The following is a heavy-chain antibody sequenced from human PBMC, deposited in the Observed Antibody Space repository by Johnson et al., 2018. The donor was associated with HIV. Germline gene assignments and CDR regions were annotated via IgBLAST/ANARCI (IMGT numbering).Heavy chain of an antibody. J-gene: IGHJ3*02. CDR2: IFSGGST. CDR1: GFTVSSNY. D-gene: IGHD1-26*01. CDR3: AKYRIVGPTRGSAFDI. V-gene: IGHV3-66*01. Sequence: VQLVESGGGLVQPGGSLRLSCAASGFTVSSNYMSWVRQAPGKGLEWVSVIFSGGSTYYADSVKGRFTISRDNSKNTLYLQMNSLRAEDTAIYYCAKYRIVGPTRGSAFDIWGQGTMVTVSS.